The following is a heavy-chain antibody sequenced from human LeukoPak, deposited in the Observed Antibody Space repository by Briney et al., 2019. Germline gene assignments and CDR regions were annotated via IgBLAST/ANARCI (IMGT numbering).Heavy chain of an antibody. D-gene: IGHD4-17*01. V-gene: IGHV3-7*01. CDR3: ARDSLDGDYIYYYYGMDV. Sequence: GGSLRLSCAASGFTVSSNYMSWVRQAPGKGLEWVANIKQNGSEKYYVDSVKGRFTISRDNSKNTLYLQMNSLRAEDTAVYYCARDSLDGDYIYYYYGMDVWGQGTTVTVSS. J-gene: IGHJ6*02. CDR2: IKQNGSEK. CDR1: GFTVSSNY.